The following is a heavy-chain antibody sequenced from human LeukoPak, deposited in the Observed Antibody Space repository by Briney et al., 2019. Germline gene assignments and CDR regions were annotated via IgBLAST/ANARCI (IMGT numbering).Heavy chain of an antibody. J-gene: IGHJ4*02. CDR1: GFTFSSYW. V-gene: IGHV3-21*01. CDR2: ISGSGGST. Sequence: GGSLRLSCAASGFTFSSYWMSWVRQAPGKGLEWVSAISGSGGSTYYADSVKGRFTISRDNAEKSLFLQMNSLRAEDTAVYYCARDKIVGATYLDHWGQGTLVTVSS. D-gene: IGHD1-26*01. CDR3: ARDKIVGATYLDH.